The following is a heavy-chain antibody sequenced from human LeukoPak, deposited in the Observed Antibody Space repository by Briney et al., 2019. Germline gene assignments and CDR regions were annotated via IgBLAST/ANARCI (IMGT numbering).Heavy chain of an antibody. J-gene: IGHJ4*02. V-gene: IGHV1-18*01. Sequence: VSVKVSCKASGYTFTSYGISWVRQAPGQGLEWMGWISAYNGNTNYAQKLQGRVTMTTDTSTSTAYMELRSLRSDDTAVYYCARDVPYYYDSSGYYFDYWGQGTLVTVSS. CDR1: GYTFTSYG. CDR3: ARDVPYYYDSSGYYFDY. D-gene: IGHD3-22*01. CDR2: ISAYNGNT.